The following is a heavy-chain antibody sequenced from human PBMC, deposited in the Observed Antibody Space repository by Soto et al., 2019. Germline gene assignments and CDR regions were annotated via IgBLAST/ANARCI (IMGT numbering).Heavy chain of an antibody. CDR3: ARGGGVEADAFDI. V-gene: IGHV4-30-4*01. Sequence: TLSLSSSVSGGSMSTGRYYGSWIRQPPGKGLEWIGYIYYSGSTYYNPSLKSRVTISVDTSKNQFSLKLSSVTAADTAVYYCARGGGVEADAFDIWGQGTMVT. D-gene: IGHD2-8*02. J-gene: IGHJ3*02. CDR1: GGSMSTGRYY. CDR2: IYYSGST.